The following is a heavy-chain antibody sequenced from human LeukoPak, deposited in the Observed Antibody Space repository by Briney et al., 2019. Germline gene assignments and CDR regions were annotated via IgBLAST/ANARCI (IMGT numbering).Heavy chain of an antibody. CDR3: ARDSVGIAVAGTSVDY. J-gene: IGHJ4*02. V-gene: IGHV4-39*07. Sequence: SETLSLTCTVSGGSISSSSYYWGWIRQPPGKGLEWIGSIYYSGSTYYNPSLKSRVIISVDTSKNQFSLKLSSVTAADTAVYYCARDSVGIAVAGTSVDYWGQGTLVTVSS. CDR1: GGSISSSSYY. CDR2: IYYSGST. D-gene: IGHD6-19*01.